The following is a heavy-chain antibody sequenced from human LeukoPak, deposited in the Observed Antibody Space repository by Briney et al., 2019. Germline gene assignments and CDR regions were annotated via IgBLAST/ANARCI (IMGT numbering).Heavy chain of an antibody. CDR3: ARGREEYSGYDLEDY. CDR1: GGSISSYY. Sequence: SETLSLTCTVSGGSISSYYWSWIRQPPGKGLEWIGEINHSGSTNYNPSLKSRVTISVDMSKNQFSLKLSSVTAADTAVYYCARGREEYSGYDLEDYWGQGTLVTVSS. V-gene: IGHV4-34*01. D-gene: IGHD5-12*01. CDR2: INHSGST. J-gene: IGHJ4*02.